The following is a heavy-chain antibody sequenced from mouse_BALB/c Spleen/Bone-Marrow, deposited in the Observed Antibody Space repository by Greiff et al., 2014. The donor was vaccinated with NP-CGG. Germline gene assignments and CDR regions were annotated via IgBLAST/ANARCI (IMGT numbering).Heavy chain of an antibody. CDR2: NDPYSGGT. CDR1: GYAFTNYN. D-gene: IGHD1-1*01. J-gene: IGHJ2*01. CDR3: ARLGTTAVPDY. Sequence: VQLQQSGPELVKPGASVKVSCKASGYAFTNYNMYWVKQSHGKSLEWIGYNDPYSGGTNYNQKFKGKATLTVDKSPSTAYMHLNSLTSEDSAVYYCARLGTTAVPDYWGQGTTLTVSS. V-gene: IGHV1S135*01.